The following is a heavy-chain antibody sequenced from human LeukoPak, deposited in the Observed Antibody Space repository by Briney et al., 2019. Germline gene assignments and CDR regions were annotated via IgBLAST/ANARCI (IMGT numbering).Heavy chain of an antibody. D-gene: IGHD7-27*01. J-gene: IGHJ4*02. CDR1: GGTFSSYA. CDR2: IIPIFGTA. Sequence: SVKVSCKASGGTFSSYAISWVRQAPGQGLEWMGGIIPIFGTANYAQKFQGRVTITADESTSTAYMELSSLRSEDTAVYYCARGTEANWGSFDYWGQGTQVTVSS. V-gene: IGHV1-69*13. CDR3: ARGTEANWGSFDY.